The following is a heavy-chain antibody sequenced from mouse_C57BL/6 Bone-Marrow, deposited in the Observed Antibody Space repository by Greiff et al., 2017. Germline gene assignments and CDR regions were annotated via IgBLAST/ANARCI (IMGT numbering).Heavy chain of an antibody. D-gene: IGHD1-1*01. Sequence: QVQLQQPGAELVRPGTSVKLSCKASGYTFTSYWMHWVKQRPGQGLEWIGVIDPSDSYTNYNQKFKGKATLTVDTSSSTAYMQLNSLTSEDSAVYYCARSVYYGSYFDYWGQGTTLTVSS. CDR2: IDPSDSYT. V-gene: IGHV1-59*01. J-gene: IGHJ2*01. CDR1: GYTFTSYW. CDR3: ARSVYYGSYFDY.